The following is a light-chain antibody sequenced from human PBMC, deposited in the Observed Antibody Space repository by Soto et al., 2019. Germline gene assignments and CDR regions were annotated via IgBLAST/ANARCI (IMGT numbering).Light chain of an antibody. CDR1: SRDVGAYNY. J-gene: IGLJ2*01. CDR2: EVF. V-gene: IGLV2-8*01. Sequence: QSALTQPPSASGSPGQSVTISCTGSSRDVGAYNYVSWYQQHPGKAPKLMIYEVFKRPSGVPDRFSGSKSGNTASLTVSGLLAEDEADYYCTSYAGSNKLVVFGGGTKVTVL. CDR3: TSYAGSNKLVV.